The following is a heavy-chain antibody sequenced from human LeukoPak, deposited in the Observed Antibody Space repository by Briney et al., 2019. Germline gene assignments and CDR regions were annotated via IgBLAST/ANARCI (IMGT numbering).Heavy chain of an antibody. CDR1: GYTFTNNA. D-gene: IGHD3-10*01. CDR2: INVGNGDT. J-gene: IGHJ4*02. V-gene: IGHV1-3*01. CDR3: TRDMYYGSGGVFDH. Sequence: ASVKVFCKTSGYTFTNNAVHWVRQASGQRLEFVGWINVGNGDTQYSQKFQGRVTITRDASASTAYMELSSLRSEDTAVYYCTRDMYYGSGGVFDHWGQGTLVTVSS.